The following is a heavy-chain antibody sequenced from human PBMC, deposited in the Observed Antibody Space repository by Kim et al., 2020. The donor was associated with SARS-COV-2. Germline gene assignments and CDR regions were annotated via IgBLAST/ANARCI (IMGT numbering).Heavy chain of an antibody. CDR1: GFTFSSYA. D-gene: IGHD3-3*01. CDR3: VKDQQTSDFWSGFPFDY. CDR2: ISSNGGST. J-gene: IGHJ4*02. V-gene: IGHV3-64D*06. Sequence: GGSLRLSCSASGFTFSSYAMHWVRQAPGKGLEYVSAISSNGGSTYYADSVKGRFTISRDNSKNTLYLQMSSLRAEDTAVYYCVKDQQTSDFWSGFPFDYWGQGTLVTVSS.